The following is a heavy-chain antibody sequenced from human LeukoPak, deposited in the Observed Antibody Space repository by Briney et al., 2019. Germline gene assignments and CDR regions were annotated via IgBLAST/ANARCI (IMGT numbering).Heavy chain of an antibody. CDR3: ARGYPERRYFDY. CDR1: GGSLSGYY. D-gene: IGHD1-14*01. CDR2: INHSGST. V-gene: IGHV4-34*01. Sequence: SETLSLTCAVYGGSLSGYYWSWIRQPPGKGLEWIGEINHSGSTNYNPSLKSRVTISVDTSKNQFSLKLSSVTAADTAVYYCARGYPERRYFDYWGQGTLVTVSS. J-gene: IGHJ4*02.